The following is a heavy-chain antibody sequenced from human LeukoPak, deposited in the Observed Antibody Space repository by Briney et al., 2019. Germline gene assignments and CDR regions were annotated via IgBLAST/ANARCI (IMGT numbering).Heavy chain of an antibody. Sequence: ASVKVSCKASGGTFSSYAISWVRQAPGQGLEWMGGIIPIFGTANYAQKFQGRVTITADESTSTAYMELRSLRSDDTAVYYCARVVSIIVVVPAAIGGENWFDPWGQGTLVTVSS. CDR1: GGTFSSYA. CDR2: IIPIFGTA. V-gene: IGHV1-69*13. J-gene: IGHJ5*02. CDR3: ARVVSIIVVVPAAIGGENWFDP. D-gene: IGHD2-2*02.